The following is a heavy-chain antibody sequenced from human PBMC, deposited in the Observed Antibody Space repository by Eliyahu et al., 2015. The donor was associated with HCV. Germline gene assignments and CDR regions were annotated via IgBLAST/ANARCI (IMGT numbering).Heavy chain of an antibody. D-gene: IGHD3-10*01. V-gene: IGHV1-69*01. CDR3: ARDGGRHVLLWFGDPSSGYYYYYGMDV. J-gene: IGHJ6*02. CDR2: IIPIFGTA. CDR1: GGTFSSYA. Sequence: QVQLVQSGAEVKKPGSSVKVSCKASGGTFSSYAIRWVRPAPGQGLEWMGGIIPIFGTANYAQKFQGRVTITADESTSTAYMELSSLRSEDTAVYYCARDGGRHVLLWFGDPSSGYYYYYGMDVWGQGTTVTVSS.